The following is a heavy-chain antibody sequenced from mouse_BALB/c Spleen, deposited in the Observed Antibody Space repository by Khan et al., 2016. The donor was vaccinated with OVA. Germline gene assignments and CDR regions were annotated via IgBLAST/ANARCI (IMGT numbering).Heavy chain of an antibody. V-gene: IGHV14-3*02. J-gene: IGHJ3*01. CDR1: GFNFKDTY. Sequence: VQLQQSGSELVKPGASVKLSCTASGFNFKDTYFHWVKQRPEQGLEWIGRIDRANSNTRYDPKFQGRATITADTSSNTAYLQLSSLTSEDTAVYFCVCRNWFVYWGQGTMLTVSA. CDR3: VCRNWFVY. CDR2: IDRANSNT.